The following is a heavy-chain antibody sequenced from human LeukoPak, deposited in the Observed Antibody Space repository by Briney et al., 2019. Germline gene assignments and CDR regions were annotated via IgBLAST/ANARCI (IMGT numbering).Heavy chain of an antibody. Sequence: GASVKVSCKASGYTFTGYYIHWVRQAPGQGLEWMGWINPNSGATNFAQKFQGRVTMTRDTSITSAYMELTRLTSDDTAVYYCARDPIYSNYWFDPWGQGTLVTVSS. D-gene: IGHD4-11*01. J-gene: IGHJ5*02. CDR2: INPNSGAT. CDR3: ARDPIYSNYWFDP. V-gene: IGHV1-2*02. CDR1: GYTFTGYY.